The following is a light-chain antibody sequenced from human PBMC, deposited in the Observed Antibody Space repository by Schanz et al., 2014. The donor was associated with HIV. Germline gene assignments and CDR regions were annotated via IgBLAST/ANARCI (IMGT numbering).Light chain of an antibody. Sequence: QSVLTQPPSVSAAPGQKITISCSGGTSNVVSNYVSWYQQLPGTAPKLLIYDTDRRSSGIPDRISASKSGASATLVITGLQTGDEADYFCATWDSTLSAVVFGGGTKLTVL. CDR2: DTD. CDR3: ATWDSTLSAVV. CDR1: TSNVVSNY. J-gene: IGLJ2*01. V-gene: IGLV1-51*01.